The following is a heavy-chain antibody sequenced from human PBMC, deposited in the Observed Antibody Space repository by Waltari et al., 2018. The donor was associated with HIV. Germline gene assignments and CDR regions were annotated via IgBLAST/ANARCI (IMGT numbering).Heavy chain of an antibody. CDR3: AKDVYSSGCYGYFDY. J-gene: IGHJ4*02. CDR2: ISNSGGNT. Sequence: EVQLLESGGGLVQPGGSLRLSCAASGFTFSSHPMSWVRQAPGKGLEWVSGISNSGGNTYYADSVKGRFTISRDNYKNTLYLRMNSLRAEDTAVYYCAKDVYSSGCYGYFDYWGQGTLVTVSS. D-gene: IGHD6-19*01. V-gene: IGHV3-23*01. CDR1: GFTFSSHP.